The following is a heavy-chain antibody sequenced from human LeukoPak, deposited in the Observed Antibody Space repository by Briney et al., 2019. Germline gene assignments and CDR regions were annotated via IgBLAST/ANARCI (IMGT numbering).Heavy chain of an antibody. V-gene: IGHV4-59*01. CDR2: IYYSGST. Sequence: SETLSLTCTVSGGSMSSYYWSWIRQPPGKGLEWIGSIYYSGSTNYNPSLKSRVTISVDTSKNQFSLRLSSVTAADTALYYCAREGGNTGFDYWGQGTLGTVSS. J-gene: IGHJ4*02. D-gene: IGHD3-16*01. CDR1: GGSMSSYY. CDR3: AREGGNTGFDY.